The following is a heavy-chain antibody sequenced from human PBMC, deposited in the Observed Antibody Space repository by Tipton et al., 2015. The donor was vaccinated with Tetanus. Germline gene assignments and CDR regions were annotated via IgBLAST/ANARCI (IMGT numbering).Heavy chain of an antibody. J-gene: IGHJ4*02. Sequence: SLRLSCAASGFIFSSYGIHWVRQAPGKGLEWLAVSWYDGTDKYYADSVKGRFTISRDISKNTLYLQMNSLRAEGTALYYCAREADCSGGSCFSGDFDTWGQGTQVTVSS. V-gene: IGHV3-33*01. CDR1: GFIFSSYG. D-gene: IGHD2-15*01. CDR2: SWYDGTDK. CDR3: AREADCSGGSCFSGDFDT.